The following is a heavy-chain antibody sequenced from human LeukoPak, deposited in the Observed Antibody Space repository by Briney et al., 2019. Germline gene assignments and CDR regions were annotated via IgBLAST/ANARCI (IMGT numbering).Heavy chain of an antibody. CDR1: GNTLTELS. V-gene: IGHV1-24*01. CDR3: ATFIPRPNDHGDYLYYYYGMDV. D-gene: IGHD4-17*01. Sequence: ASVKVSCKVSGNTLTELSMHWVRQAPGKGLEWMGGVDPRDGNTFYAQKLQGRVTMTEDTATDTAYMELSSLRSEDTAVYYCATFIPRPNDHGDYLYYYYGMDVWGQGTTVTVSS. J-gene: IGHJ6*02. CDR2: VDPRDGNT.